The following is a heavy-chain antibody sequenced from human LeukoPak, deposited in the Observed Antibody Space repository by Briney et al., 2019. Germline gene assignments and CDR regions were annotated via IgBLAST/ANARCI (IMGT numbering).Heavy chain of an antibody. CDR2: IIPIFGTA. J-gene: IGHJ4*02. CDR1: GGTFSSYA. Sequence: SVKVSCKASGGTFSSYAISWVRQAPGQGLEWMGGIIPIFGTANYAQKFQGRVTITADESTSTAYMELSSMRSEDTAVYYCASSLQGQWLAPVQFDYWGQGTLVTVSS. CDR3: ASSLQGQWLAPVQFDY. D-gene: IGHD6-19*01. V-gene: IGHV1-69*13.